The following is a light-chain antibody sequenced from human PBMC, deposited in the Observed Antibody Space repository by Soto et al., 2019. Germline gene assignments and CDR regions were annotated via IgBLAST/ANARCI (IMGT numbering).Light chain of an antibody. Sequence: ALTQPASVSWSPGQSITISCTVTSADVGGCNYVSWYQQHPDKAPKVVIYEVSNRPSGVSNRFSGSKSGNTASLTISGLQAEDEADYYCGSCTTSSILVFGTGTKVTVL. CDR3: GSCTTSSILV. J-gene: IGLJ1*01. V-gene: IGLV2-14*01. CDR1: SADVGGCNY. CDR2: EVS.